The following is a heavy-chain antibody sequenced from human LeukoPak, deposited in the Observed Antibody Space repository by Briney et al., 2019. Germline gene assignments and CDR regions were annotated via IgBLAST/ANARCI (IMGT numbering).Heavy chain of an antibody. D-gene: IGHD6-13*01. J-gene: IGHJ3*02. CDR3: SRLEDSSPIEVALDI. V-gene: IGHV3-73*01. Sequence: PGGSLRLSCAASGFTFSGSVMHWVRQAAGEGLGWVGRIRSKRNNYATAYAASVKGRFTISRDDSKNTVYLHMDSLKTEDTALYYCSRLEDSSPIEVALDIWGQGTVVTVSS. CDR2: IRSKRNNYAT. CDR1: GFTFSGSV.